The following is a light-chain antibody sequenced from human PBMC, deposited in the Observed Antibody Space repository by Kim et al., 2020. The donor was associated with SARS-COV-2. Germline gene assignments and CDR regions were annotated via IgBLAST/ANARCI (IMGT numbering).Light chain of an antibody. CDR1: QDISIY. CDR3: KKYNSAPCT. Sequence: IQMTQSPSSLSASVGDRVTITCRASQDISIYLAWYQQKPGKVPKLLIYAASTLQSGVPSRFSGSGSGTDFTLTISSLQPEDVATYYCKKYNSAPCTFGQGTKVDIK. CDR2: AAS. J-gene: IGKJ1*01. V-gene: IGKV1-27*01.